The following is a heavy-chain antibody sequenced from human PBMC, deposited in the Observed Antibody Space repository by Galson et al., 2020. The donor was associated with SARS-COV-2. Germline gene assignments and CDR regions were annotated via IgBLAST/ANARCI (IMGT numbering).Heavy chain of an antibody. CDR3: ARAYSGSYYYGMDV. D-gene: IGHD1-26*01. CDR1: GFTFSSYG. Sequence: QAGGSLRLSCAASGFTFSSYGKHWVRQAPGKGLERVAVISYDGSNKYYADSVKGRFTISRDNSKNTLYLQMNSLRAEDTAVYYCARAYSGSYYYGMDVWGQGTTVTVSS. CDR2: ISYDGSNK. J-gene: IGHJ6*02. V-gene: IGHV3-30*03.